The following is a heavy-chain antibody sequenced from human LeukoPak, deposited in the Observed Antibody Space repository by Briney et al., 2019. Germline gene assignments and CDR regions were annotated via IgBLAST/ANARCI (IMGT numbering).Heavy chain of an antibody. CDR2: INSDGSST. J-gene: IGHJ5*02. CDR1: GFTFSSYW. D-gene: IGHD3-22*01. Sequence: PGGSLRPSCAASGFTFSSYWMHWVRQAPGKGLVWVSRINSDGSSTSYADSVKGRFTISRDNAKNTLYLQMNSLRAEDTAVYYCARDQGYYDSSGSFDPWGQGTLVTVSS. CDR3: ARDQGYYDSSGSFDP. V-gene: IGHV3-74*01.